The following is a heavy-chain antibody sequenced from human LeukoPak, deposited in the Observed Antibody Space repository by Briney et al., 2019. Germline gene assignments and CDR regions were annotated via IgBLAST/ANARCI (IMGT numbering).Heavy chain of an antibody. Sequence: PSETLSLTCTVSGGSISSSSYYWGWFRQPPGKGLEWIGSIYYSGSTYYNPSLRSRVTIYVDTSKNQFSLKLRSVTAADTAVYYCASLPGIVVAATGFDYWGQGTLVTVSS. CDR1: GGSISSSSYY. CDR2: IYYSGST. J-gene: IGHJ4*02. D-gene: IGHD6-19*01. V-gene: IGHV4-39*01. CDR3: ASLPGIVVAATGFDY.